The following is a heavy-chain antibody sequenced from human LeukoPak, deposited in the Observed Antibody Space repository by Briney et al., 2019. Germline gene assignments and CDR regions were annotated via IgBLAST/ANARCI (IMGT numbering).Heavy chain of an antibody. D-gene: IGHD6-13*01. Sequence: GGSLRLSCAASGFTLSPYGMHWVRQAPGKGLEWVAVIWYDGSDKHYADSVKGRFTISRDDSKNTLYLQMNSLRAEDTAVYYCARGSSSWYYFDYWGQGTLVTVSS. CDR1: GFTLSPYG. V-gene: IGHV3-33*08. CDR3: ARGSSSWYYFDY. CDR2: IWYDGSDK. J-gene: IGHJ4*02.